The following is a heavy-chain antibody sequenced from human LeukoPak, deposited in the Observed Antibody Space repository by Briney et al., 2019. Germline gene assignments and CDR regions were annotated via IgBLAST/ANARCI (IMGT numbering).Heavy chain of an antibody. V-gene: IGHV4-4*07. CDR1: GGSISSYH. CDR2: IYTSGST. CDR3: ARDLGYYYDSSGYGDAFDI. J-gene: IGHJ3*02. Sequence: SETLSLTCTVSGGSISSYHWSWIRQPAGKGLEWIGRIYTSGSTNYNPSLKSRVTMSVDTSKNQFSLKLSSVTAADTAVYYCARDLGYYYDSSGYGDAFDIWGQGTMVTVSS. D-gene: IGHD3-22*01.